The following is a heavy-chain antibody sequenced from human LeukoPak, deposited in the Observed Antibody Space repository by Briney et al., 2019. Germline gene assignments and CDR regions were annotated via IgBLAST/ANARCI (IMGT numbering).Heavy chain of an antibody. V-gene: IGHV3-7*01. CDR3: ARDPHDYGDYGWFDP. J-gene: IGHJ5*02. CDR1: GFTFSSYW. D-gene: IGHD4-17*01. CDR2: IKQDGSEK. Sequence: GGSLRLSCAASGFTFSSYWMSWVRQAPGKGLEWVANIKQDGSEKYYVDSVKGRFTISRDNAKNSLYLQMNSLRAEDTAVYYCARDPHDYGDYGWFDPWGQGTLVTVSS.